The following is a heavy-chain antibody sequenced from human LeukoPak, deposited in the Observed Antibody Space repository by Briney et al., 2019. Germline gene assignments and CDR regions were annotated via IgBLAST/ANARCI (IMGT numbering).Heavy chain of an antibody. Sequence: ASVKVSFKASGYTFIKYYINWVGQGTGQGVEWMGWMNPNSGNIGFAQKFQGRVTMTRNTPISTAYMELSSLRSEDTAVYYCARREYDILTGYSSFDYWGQGTLVTVSS. D-gene: IGHD3-9*01. J-gene: IGHJ4*02. CDR2: MNPNSGNI. V-gene: IGHV1-8*01. CDR3: ARREYDILTGYSSFDY. CDR1: GYTFIKYY.